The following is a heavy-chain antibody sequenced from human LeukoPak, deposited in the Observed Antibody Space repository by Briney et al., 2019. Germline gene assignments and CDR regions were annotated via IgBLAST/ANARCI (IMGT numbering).Heavy chain of an antibody. D-gene: IGHD4-11*01. V-gene: IGHV4-61*02. J-gene: IGHJ6*03. Sequence: PSQTLSLTCTVSGGSISSGSYYWSWIRQPAGRGLEWIGRIYTSGSTNYNPSLKSRVTISVDTSKNQFSLKLSSVTAADTAVYYCARDRAVTTDYYYYYYMDVWGKGTTVTVSS. CDR2: IYTSGST. CDR3: ARDRAVTTDYYYYYYMDV. CDR1: GGSISSGSYY.